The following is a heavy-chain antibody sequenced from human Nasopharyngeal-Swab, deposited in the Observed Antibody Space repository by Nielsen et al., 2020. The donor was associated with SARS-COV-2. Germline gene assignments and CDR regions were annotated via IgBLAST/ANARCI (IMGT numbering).Heavy chain of an antibody. CDR3: ASLSSSSWFFDY. D-gene: IGHD6-13*01. CDR1: GFTFSSYW. Sequence: GESLKISCAASGFTFSSYWMSWVRQAPGKGLEWVANIKQDGSEKYYVDSVKGRFTISRDNAKNSLYLQMNSLRAEDTAVYYCASLSSSSWFFDYWGQGTLGTVSS. V-gene: IGHV3-7*01. J-gene: IGHJ4*02. CDR2: IKQDGSEK.